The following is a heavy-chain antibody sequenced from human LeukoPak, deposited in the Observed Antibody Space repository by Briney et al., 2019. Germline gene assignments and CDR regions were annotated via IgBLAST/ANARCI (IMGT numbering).Heavy chain of an antibody. Sequence: PGGSLRLSCAASGFTFSSHAMNWVRQAPGKGLEWVSSISSSSSYIYYADSVKGRFTISRDNAKNSLYLQMNSLRAEDTAVYYCARDYYYDSSAIDYWGQGTLVTVSS. D-gene: IGHD3-22*01. CDR2: ISSSSSYI. CDR1: GFTFSSHA. CDR3: ARDYYYDSSAIDY. V-gene: IGHV3-21*01. J-gene: IGHJ4*02.